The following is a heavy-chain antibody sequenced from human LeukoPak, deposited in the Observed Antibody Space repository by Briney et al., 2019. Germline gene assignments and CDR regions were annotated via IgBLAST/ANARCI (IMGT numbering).Heavy chain of an antibody. J-gene: IGHJ4*02. CDR1: GGSISSGSYY. Sequence: SETLSLTCTVSGGSISSGSYYWSWIRQPPGKGLEWIGYIYYSGSTYYNPSLKSRVTISVDTSKNQFSLKLSSVTAADTAVYYCAVHIPFWSGYYAFDYWGQGTLVTVSS. CDR3: AVHIPFWSGYYAFDY. D-gene: IGHD3-3*01. V-gene: IGHV4-30-4*08. CDR2: IYYSGST.